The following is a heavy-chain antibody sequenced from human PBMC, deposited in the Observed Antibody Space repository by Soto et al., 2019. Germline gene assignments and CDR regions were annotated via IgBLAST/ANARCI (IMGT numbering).Heavy chain of an antibody. D-gene: IGHD3-22*01. CDR3: AKGGDIVVVINYFDY. V-gene: IGHV3-23*01. Sequence: EVQLLESGGGLVQPGGSLRLSCAASGFTFSSYAMSWVRQAPGKGLEWVSAISGSGGSTYYADSVKGRFTISRDNSKNTLYLQMDSLRAEDTAVYYCAKGGDIVVVINYFDYWGQGTLVTVSS. J-gene: IGHJ4*02. CDR1: GFTFSSYA. CDR2: ISGSGGST.